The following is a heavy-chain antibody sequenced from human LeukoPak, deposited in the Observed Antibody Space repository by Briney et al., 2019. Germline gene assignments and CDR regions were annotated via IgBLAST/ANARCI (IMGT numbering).Heavy chain of an antibody. CDR3: ARALVGYSSYSHFDY. D-gene: IGHD6-13*01. Sequence: SETLSLTCTVSGGSISSSSYYWGWIRQPPGKGLEWIGSIYYSGSTYYNPSLKSRVTISVDTSKNQFSLKLSSVTAADTAVYYCARALVGYSSYSHFDYWGQGTLVTASS. CDR2: IYYSGST. V-gene: IGHV4-39*07. CDR1: GGSISSSSYY. J-gene: IGHJ4*02.